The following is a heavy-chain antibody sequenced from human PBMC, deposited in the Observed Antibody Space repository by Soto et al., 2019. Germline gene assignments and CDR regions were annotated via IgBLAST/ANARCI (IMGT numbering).Heavy chain of an antibody. V-gene: IGHV1-69*02. CDR2: IIPILGIA. J-gene: IGHJ4*02. Sequence: QVQLVQSGAEVKKPGSSVKVSCKASGGTFSSYTISWVRQAPGQGLEWMGRIIPILGIANYAQKFQGRVTSTADKSTSTDSMELSRLRSEDTAVYYCAMEYCSSTSCYRDYWGQGTLVTVSS. CDR3: AMEYCSSTSCYRDY. D-gene: IGHD2-2*02. CDR1: GGTFSSYT.